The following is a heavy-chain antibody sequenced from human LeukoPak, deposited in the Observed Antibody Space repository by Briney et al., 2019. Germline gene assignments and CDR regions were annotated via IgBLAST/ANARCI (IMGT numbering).Heavy chain of an antibody. CDR1: GFTFSSYG. J-gene: IGHJ4*02. D-gene: IGHD2-2*01. Sequence: PGRSLRLSCAASGFTFSSYGMHWVRQAPGKGLEWVSSISSSSSYIYYADSVKGRFTISRDNAKNSLYLQMNSLRAEDTAVYYCAKGGIVVVAGIDYWGQGTLVTVSS. V-gene: IGHV3-21*01. CDR2: ISSSSSYI. CDR3: AKGGIVVVAGIDY.